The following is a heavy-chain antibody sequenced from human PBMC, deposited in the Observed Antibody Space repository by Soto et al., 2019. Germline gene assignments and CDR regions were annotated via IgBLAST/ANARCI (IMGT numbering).Heavy chain of an antibody. CDR2: IYTSGST. CDR3: ARDGTRITIFGVVIDYGMDV. Sequence: PSETLSLTCTVSGGSISSYYWSWIRQPAGKGLEWIGRIYTSGSTNYNPSLKSRVTMSVDTSKNQFSLKLSSVTAADTAVYYCARDGTRITIFGVVIDYGMDVWGQGTTVT. CDR1: GGSISSYY. D-gene: IGHD3-3*01. V-gene: IGHV4-4*07. J-gene: IGHJ6*02.